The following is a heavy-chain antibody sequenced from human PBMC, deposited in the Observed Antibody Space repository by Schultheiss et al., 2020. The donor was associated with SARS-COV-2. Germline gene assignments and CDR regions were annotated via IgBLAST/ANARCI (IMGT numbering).Heavy chain of an antibody. CDR3: ARDMTGYSSGWYDY. V-gene: IGHV3-48*02. Sequence: GGSLRLSCAASGFTFSSYSMNWVRQAPGKGLEWVSYISSSSSTIYYADSVKGRFTISRDNAKNSLYLQMNSLRDEDTAVYYCARDMTGYSSGWYDYWGQGTLVTVSS. J-gene: IGHJ4*02. D-gene: IGHD6-19*01. CDR1: GFTFSSYS. CDR2: ISSSSSTI.